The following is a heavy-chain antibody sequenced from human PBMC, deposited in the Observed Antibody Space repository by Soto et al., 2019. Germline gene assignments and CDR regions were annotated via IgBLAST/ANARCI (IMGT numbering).Heavy chain of an antibody. CDR3: ASPGKNSSSWYEGYYYYGMDV. V-gene: IGHV1-46*01. CDR2: INPSGGST. Sequence: ASVKVSCKASGYTFTSYYMHWVRQAPGQGLEWMGIINPSGGSTSYAQKFQGRVTMTRDTSTSTVYMELSSLRSEDTAVYYCASPGKNSSSWYEGYYYYGMDVWGQGTTVTVSS. J-gene: IGHJ6*02. CDR1: GYTFTSYY. D-gene: IGHD6-13*01.